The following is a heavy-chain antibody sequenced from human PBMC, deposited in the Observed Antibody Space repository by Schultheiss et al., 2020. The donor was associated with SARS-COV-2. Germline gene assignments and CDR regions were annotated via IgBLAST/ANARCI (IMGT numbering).Heavy chain of an antibody. V-gene: IGHV3-74*01. CDR1: GFTFSSYW. J-gene: IGHJ4*02. D-gene: IGHD2-15*01. Sequence: GGSLRLSCAASGFTFSSYWMHWVRQAPGKGLVWVSRINSDGSSTSYADSVKGRFTISRDNAKNTLCLQMNSLRAEDTAVYYCARGRTMVAATPVVYWGQGALVTGSS. CDR3: ARGRTMVAATPVVY. CDR2: INSDGSST.